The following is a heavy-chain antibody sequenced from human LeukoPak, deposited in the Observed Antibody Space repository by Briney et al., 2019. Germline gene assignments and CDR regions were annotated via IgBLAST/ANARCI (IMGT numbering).Heavy chain of an antibody. CDR3: ARDQVVTPPGTFDP. V-gene: IGHV3-21*01. J-gene: IGHJ5*02. CDR1: GLSFSRYT. CDR2: ISGTSTDI. Sequence: PGGSLRLSCAASGLSFSRYTLNWVRQAPGKGLEWVSSISGTSTDIYYADSVKGRFTISRDNAKNSLYLQMNGLRVEDTAVYYCARDQVVTPPGTFDPWGQETLVTVSS. D-gene: IGHD2-21*02.